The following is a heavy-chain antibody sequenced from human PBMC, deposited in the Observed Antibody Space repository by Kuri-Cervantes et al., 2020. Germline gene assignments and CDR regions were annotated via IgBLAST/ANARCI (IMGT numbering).Heavy chain of an antibody. CDR3: ARDLGSGLDY. J-gene: IGHJ4*02. V-gene: IGHV4-30-2*01. CDR1: GCSISSGGYS. CDR2: IYHSGST. D-gene: IGHD3-22*01. Sequence: SETLSLTCAVSGCSISSGGYSWSWIRQPPGKGLEWIWYIYHSGSTYYNPSLKSRVTISVDRSKNQFSLKLSSATAADTAVYYCARDLGSGLDYWGQGTLVTVSS.